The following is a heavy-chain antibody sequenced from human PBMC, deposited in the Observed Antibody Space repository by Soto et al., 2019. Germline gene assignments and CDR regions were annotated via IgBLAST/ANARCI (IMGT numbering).Heavy chain of an antibody. D-gene: IGHD4-17*01. J-gene: IGHJ4*02. Sequence: EVQLLESGGGLVQPGGSLRLSCAASGFTFSSYAMSWVRQAPGKGLEWVSAISGSGGSTYYADSVKGRFTISRDNAKNSLYLQMNSLRAEDTAVYYCASSIYGDYPTVDYWGQGTLVTVSS. CDR2: ISGSGGST. CDR1: GFTFSSYA. CDR3: ASSIYGDYPTVDY. V-gene: IGHV3-23*01.